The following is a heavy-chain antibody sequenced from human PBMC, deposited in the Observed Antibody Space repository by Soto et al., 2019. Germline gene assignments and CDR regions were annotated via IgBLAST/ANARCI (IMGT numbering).Heavy chain of an antibody. Sequence: QVQLVQSGAEVKKPGASVKVSCKASGYTFTSYAMHWVRQAPGQRLEWMGWINAGNGNTKYSQKFQGRVTITRDTSASTAYMELSSLRSEDTAVYYCASTLNEEANYYYCGMDVWGQGTTVTVSS. V-gene: IGHV1-3*01. CDR2: INAGNGNT. CDR3: ASTLNEEANYYYCGMDV. J-gene: IGHJ6*02. D-gene: IGHD1-1*01. CDR1: GYTFTSYA.